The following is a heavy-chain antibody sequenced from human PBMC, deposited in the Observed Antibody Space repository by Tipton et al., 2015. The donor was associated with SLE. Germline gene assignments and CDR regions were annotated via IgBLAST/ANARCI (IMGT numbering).Heavy chain of an antibody. V-gene: IGHV4-59*01. CDR3: ARALWVDKDFAGDPAAVRFRAFDM. J-gene: IGHJ3*02. D-gene: IGHD2-2*02. CDR1: GGSISSYY. CDR2: VSDSGST. Sequence: TLSLTCTVFGGSISSYYWSWIRQPPGKGLEWIGYVSDSGSTRYNPSLKSRVTMSMDTSNNQFSLKLRSVTAADTAVYFCARALWVDKDFAGDPAAVRFRAFDMWGQGTMVTVSS.